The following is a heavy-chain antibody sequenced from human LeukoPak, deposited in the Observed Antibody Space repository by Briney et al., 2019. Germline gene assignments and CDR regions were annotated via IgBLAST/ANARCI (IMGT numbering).Heavy chain of an antibody. D-gene: IGHD3-3*01. Sequence: PGGSLRLSCAAFGFTFNSYEMNWVRQAPGKGLEWVSYISSSGSTIYYADSVKGRFTISRDNAKSSLYLQMNSPRAEDTAIYYCARQDRVLIAFDYWGQGTLVTVSS. J-gene: IGHJ4*02. CDR2: ISSSGSTI. CDR1: GFTFNSYE. CDR3: ARQDRVLIAFDY. V-gene: IGHV3-48*03.